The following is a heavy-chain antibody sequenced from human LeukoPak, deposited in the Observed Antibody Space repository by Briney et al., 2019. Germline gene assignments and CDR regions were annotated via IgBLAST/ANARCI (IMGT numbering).Heavy chain of an antibody. CDR1: GGSIDSMSYY. CDR3: AKRGPYYDSRTYYCDS. D-gene: IGHD3-22*01. CDR2: VYYSGST. Sequence: SETLSLTCTVSGGSIDSMSYYWGWIRQPPGMALEWIGSVYYSGSTYYDPSLKSRVTISVDTSKNQFSLKLTCVTAADTPVSYCAKRGPYYDSRTYYCDSWGQGTLVTVSS. V-gene: IGHV4-39*01. J-gene: IGHJ4*02.